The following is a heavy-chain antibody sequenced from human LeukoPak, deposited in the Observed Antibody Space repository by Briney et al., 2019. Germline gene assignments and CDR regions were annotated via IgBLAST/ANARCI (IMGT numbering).Heavy chain of an antibody. D-gene: IGHD3-10*01. CDR2: VSAYNGST. J-gene: IGHJ4*02. CDR1: GYTFTSYG. Sequence: GASLKVSCKASGYTFTSYGISWVRQAPGQGLEWMGWVSAYNGSTNYAQKLQGRVTLTTDTSTSTASTELRGLRSDHTAVYFTARAPGGDYDYWGQGTLVTVSS. CDR3: ARAPGGDYDY. V-gene: IGHV1-18*01.